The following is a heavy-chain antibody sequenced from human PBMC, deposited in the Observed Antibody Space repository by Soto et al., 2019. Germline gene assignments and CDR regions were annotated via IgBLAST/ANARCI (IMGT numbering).Heavy chain of an antibody. CDR1: GYTFTGYY. J-gene: IGHJ5*02. CDR3: ARGPSRAYNWFDP. CDR2: ISPNSGGT. V-gene: IGHV1-2*02. Sequence: QVQLVQSGAEVKKSGASVKVSCKASGYTFTGYYIHWVRQAPGQGLEWMGEISPNSGGTKYAQKLQGRVTMTTDTSTSTAYMELRSLRSDDTAVYYCARGPSRAYNWFDPWGQGTLVTVSS.